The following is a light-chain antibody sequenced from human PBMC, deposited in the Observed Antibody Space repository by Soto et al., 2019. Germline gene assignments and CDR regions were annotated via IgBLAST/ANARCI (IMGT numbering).Light chain of an antibody. V-gene: IGKV1-39*01. J-gene: IGKJ1*01. CDR1: QSISSY. Sequence: IPMTQSPSSLSASSLYRLTITCRASQSISSYLNWYQQKPGKAPKLLIYAASSLQSGVPSRFSGSGSGTDFTLTISSLQPDDFATYFCHQYDTYSFGQGTKVDNK. CDR3: HQYDTYS. CDR2: AAS.